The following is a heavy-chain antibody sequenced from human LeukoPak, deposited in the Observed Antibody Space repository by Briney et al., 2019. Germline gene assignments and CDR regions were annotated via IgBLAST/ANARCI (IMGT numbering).Heavy chain of an antibody. D-gene: IGHD1-26*01. Sequence: ASVKASFKASGYTFTSYGISWVRQAPGQGLEWMGWISAYNGKTNYAQKFQGRVTMTTDTSTNTAYMELRSLRSDDTAVYYCARDPQQLVGATGGGFEYWGQGTLVTVSS. CDR3: ARDPQQLVGATGGGFEY. V-gene: IGHV1-18*01. J-gene: IGHJ4*02. CDR1: GYTFTSYG. CDR2: ISAYNGKT.